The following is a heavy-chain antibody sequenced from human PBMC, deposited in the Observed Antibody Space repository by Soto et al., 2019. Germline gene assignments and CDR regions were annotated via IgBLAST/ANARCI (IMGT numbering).Heavy chain of an antibody. CDR3: AHSTIHTTPRYSYMDV. J-gene: IGHJ6*03. CDR1: GFSLSTSGVG. CDR2: IYWDDDK. Sequence: SGPTLVNPTQTLTLTCTFSGFSLSTSGVGVGWIRQPPGKALEWLALIYWDDDKRYSPSLKSRLTITKDPSKNQVVLTMTNMDPVETATYYCAHSTIHTTPRYSYMDVWGNGTTVTVSS. V-gene: IGHV2-5*02. D-gene: IGHD3-3*01.